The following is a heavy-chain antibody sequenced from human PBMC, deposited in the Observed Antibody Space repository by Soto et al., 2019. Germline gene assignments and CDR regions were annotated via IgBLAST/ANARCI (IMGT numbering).Heavy chain of an antibody. D-gene: IGHD3-3*01. V-gene: IGHV4-34*01. J-gene: IGHJ4*02. Sequence: PSETLSLTCAVYGGSFSGYYWSWIRQPPGKGLEWIGEINHSGSTNYNPSLKSRVTISVDTSKNQFSLKLSSVTAADTAVYYCARGRGRITIFGVVKVAYYFDYWGQGTLVTVSS. CDR2: INHSGST. CDR3: ARGRGRITIFGVVKVAYYFDY. CDR1: GGSFSGYY.